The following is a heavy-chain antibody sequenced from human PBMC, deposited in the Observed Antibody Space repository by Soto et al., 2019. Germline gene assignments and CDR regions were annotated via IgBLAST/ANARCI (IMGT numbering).Heavy chain of an antibody. J-gene: IGHJ6*02. Sequence: GWSLRLSCASSVFTFSSYAMSWVRQAPGKGLEWVSAISGSGGSTYYADSVKGRFTISRDNSKNTLYLQMNSLRAEDTAVYYCAKDREGSGWYPHYYGMDVWGQGTTVTVSS. CDR3: AKDREGSGWYPHYYGMDV. CDR1: VFTFSSYA. V-gene: IGHV3-23*01. CDR2: ISGSGGST. D-gene: IGHD6-19*01.